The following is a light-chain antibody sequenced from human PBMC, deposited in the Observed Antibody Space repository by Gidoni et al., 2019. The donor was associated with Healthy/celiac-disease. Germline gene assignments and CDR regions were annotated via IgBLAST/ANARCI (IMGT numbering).Light chain of an antibody. J-gene: IGLJ1*01. V-gene: IGLV2-14*01. CDR3: SSYTSSSILYV. Sequence: QSALTQPASGSGSPGQSITISCTGTSSDVGGYDYVSWYQQHPGKAPQLMIYDVSNRPSGVSNRFSGSKSGNTASLTISGLQAEDEADYYCSSYTSSSILYVFGTGTKFTVL. CDR1: SSDVGGYDY. CDR2: DVS.